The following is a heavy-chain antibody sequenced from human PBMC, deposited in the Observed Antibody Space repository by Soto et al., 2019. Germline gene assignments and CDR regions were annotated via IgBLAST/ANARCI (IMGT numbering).Heavy chain of an antibody. D-gene: IGHD2-15*01. J-gene: IGHJ3*02. V-gene: IGHV3-23*01. CDR1: GLTVSTHA. CDR2: GNAVGGI. Sequence: GGPLSLSCEPSGLTVSTHAMTWSRQAQGKGPEWVATGNAVGGIYYADSVKGRFDMARDTSENTLYLQESSLGAEDTAVYYCAPHVSCSGGSCQYDAFAIRGQGTMVTVSS. CDR3: APHVSCSGGSCQYDAFAI.